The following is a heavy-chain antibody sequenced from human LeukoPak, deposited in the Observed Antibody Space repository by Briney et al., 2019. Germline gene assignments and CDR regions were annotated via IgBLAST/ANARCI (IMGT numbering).Heavy chain of an antibody. CDR1: GGSISSGSYY. CDR3: ARIARYALFDY. D-gene: IGHD2-21*01. Sequence: SETLSLTCTVSGGSISSGSYYWSWIRQPAGKGLEWIGRIYTSGSTNYNPSLKSRVTISVDTSKNQFSLKLSSVTAADTAVYYCARIARYALFDYWGQGTLVTVSS. J-gene: IGHJ4*02. CDR2: IYTSGST. V-gene: IGHV4-61*02.